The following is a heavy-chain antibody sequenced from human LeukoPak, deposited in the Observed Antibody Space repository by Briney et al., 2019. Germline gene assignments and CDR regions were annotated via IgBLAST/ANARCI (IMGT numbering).Heavy chain of an antibody. V-gene: IGHV4-30-4*01. CDR1: GASISSDGYY. CDR2: THYSGSS. D-gene: IGHD3-3*01. J-gene: IGHJ5*02. Sequence: SQTLSLTCTVSGASISSDGYYWSWIRQPPGKGLKWIAYTHYSGSSFYNPSLKSRITISVDTSKNQFSLRLSSVTAADTAVYYCAREGRDFWSGSRGWFDPWGQGTLVTVSS. CDR3: AREGRDFWSGSRGWFDP.